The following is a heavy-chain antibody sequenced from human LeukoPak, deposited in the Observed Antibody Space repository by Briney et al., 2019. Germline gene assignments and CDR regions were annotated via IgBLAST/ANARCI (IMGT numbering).Heavy chain of an antibody. CDR2: ISYDGSNK. J-gene: IGHJ5*02. V-gene: IGHV3-30*04. CDR1: GFTFSSYA. Sequence: SGRSLRLSCAASGFTFSSYAMHWVRQAPGKGLEWVAVISYDGSNKYYADSVKGRSTISRDNSKNTLYLQMNSLRAEDTAVYYCARDRGHYGDYLVWFDPWGQGTLVTVSS. CDR3: ARDRGHYGDYLVWFDP. D-gene: IGHD4-17*01.